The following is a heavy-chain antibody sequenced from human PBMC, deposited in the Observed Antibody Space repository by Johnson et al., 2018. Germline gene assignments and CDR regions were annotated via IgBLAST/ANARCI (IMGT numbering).Heavy chain of an antibody. CDR1: GFTFGDYA. V-gene: IGHV3-49*03. D-gene: IGHD3-10*01. CDR2: IRSKAYGGTT. Sequence: EVQLLESGGGLVQPGRSLRLSCTASGFTFGDYAMSWFRQAPGKGLEWVGFIRSKAYGGTTEYAASVKGRFTISRDDAKSIAYLQMNSLKTEDTAVYYCTRDYYGSVSYPIGSRYYYYYYMDVWGKGTTVTVSS. CDR3: TRDYYGSVSYPIGSRYYYYYYMDV. J-gene: IGHJ6*03.